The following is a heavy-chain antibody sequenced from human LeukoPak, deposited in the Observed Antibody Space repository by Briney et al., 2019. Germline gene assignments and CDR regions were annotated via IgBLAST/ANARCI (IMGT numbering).Heavy chain of an antibody. D-gene: IGHD2-2*01. CDR1: GFTFSSYL. Sequence: GSSLRLSCAASGFTFSSYLMHWVRQAPGKGLEWVAVIWHDGSSKYYADSVRGRFSISRDNSKKTLYLQMNSPRAEDTAVYYCARGSTSSSYQYGMDVWGQGTTVTVPS. V-gene: IGHV3-33*01. J-gene: IGHJ6*02. CDR2: IWHDGSSK. CDR3: ARGSTSSSYQYGMDV.